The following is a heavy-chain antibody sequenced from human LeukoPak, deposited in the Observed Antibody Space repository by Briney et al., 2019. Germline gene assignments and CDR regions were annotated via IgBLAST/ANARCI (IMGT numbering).Heavy chain of an antibody. CDR1: GYSISSGYY. J-gene: IGHJ5*02. Sequence: SETLSLTCAVSGYSISSGYYWGWIRQPPGKGLEWIGSIYQSGSTYYNPSFKSRFTISVDTSTNQFSLQLSPVTDAATAVYYCPSSIRWILSEDWFDPWGQGTMVSVSS. CDR2: IYQSGST. V-gene: IGHV4-38-2*01. CDR3: PSSIRWILSEDWFDP. D-gene: IGHD5-18*01.